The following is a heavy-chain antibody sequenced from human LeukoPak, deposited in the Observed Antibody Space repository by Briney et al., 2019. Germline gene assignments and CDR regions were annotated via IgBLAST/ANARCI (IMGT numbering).Heavy chain of an antibody. J-gene: IGHJ3*02. V-gene: IGHV4-4*07. CDR2: IYTSGST. Sequence: SETLSLTCTVSGGSISSYYWSWIRQPAGKGLEWIGRIYTSGSTNYNPSLKSRVTMSVDTSKNQFSLKLSSVTAADTAVYYCASDRYYDILTGGDAFDIWGQETMVTVSS. CDR3: ASDRYYDILTGGDAFDI. CDR1: GGSISSYY. D-gene: IGHD3-9*01.